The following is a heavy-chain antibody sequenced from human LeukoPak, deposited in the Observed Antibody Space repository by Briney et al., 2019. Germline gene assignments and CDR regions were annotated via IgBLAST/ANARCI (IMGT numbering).Heavy chain of an antibody. CDR1: GYTFSGYY. J-gene: IGHJ4*02. CDR3: ARVRGVVAAGLLDY. V-gene: IGHV1-2*02. CDR2: INPNSGGT. D-gene: IGHD2-15*01. Sequence: ASVKVSCKASGYTFSGYYMHWVRQAPGQGLEWMGWINPNSGGTNYAQKFQGRVTMTRDTSISTAYVELSRLRSDDTAVYYCARVRGVVAAGLLDYWGQGTLVTVSS.